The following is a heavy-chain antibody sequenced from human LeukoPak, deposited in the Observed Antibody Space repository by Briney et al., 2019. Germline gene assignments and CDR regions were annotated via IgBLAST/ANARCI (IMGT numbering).Heavy chain of an antibody. D-gene: IGHD5-24*01. CDR1: XFAFGXSW. CDR2: IRGDANEK. V-gene: IGHV3-7*01. Sequence: SLRLSCAAXXFAFGXSWMAWVRQAPGKGLEWLANIRGDANEKHYGDPVKGRFTISRDNAKNSLYLQMASLRVEDTALYYCATSRDAPGNSWGQGTLVTVSS. J-gene: IGHJ5*02. CDR3: ATSRDAPGNS.